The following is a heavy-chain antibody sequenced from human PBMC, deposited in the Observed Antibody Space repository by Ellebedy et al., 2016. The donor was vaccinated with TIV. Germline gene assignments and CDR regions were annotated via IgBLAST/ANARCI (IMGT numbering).Heavy chain of an antibody. J-gene: IGHJ4*02. V-gene: IGHV4-34*01. CDR3: ARGYYYANYFDY. D-gene: IGHD3-10*01. Sequence: MPSETLSLTCVVYGGSFRGYYWSWIRQPPGKGLEWLGEVSHSGSTTYNPSLKIRVTVSVDTSKNQFSLKLSSVTAADTAVYYCARGYYYANYFDYWGQGTLVTVSS. CDR2: VSHSGST. CDR1: GGSFRGYY.